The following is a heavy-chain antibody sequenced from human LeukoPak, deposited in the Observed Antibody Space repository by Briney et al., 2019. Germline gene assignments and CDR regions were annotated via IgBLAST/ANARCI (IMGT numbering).Heavy chain of an antibody. CDR1: GYSFTTYW. CDR3: ARRLSGYETAFDI. Sequence: GESLKISCKGSGYSFTTYWISWVRQMPGKGLEWMGRIDPSDSYTNYSPSFQGHVTISADKSISTAYLQWSSLKASDTAIYHCARRLSGYETAFDIWGQGTMVTVSS. J-gene: IGHJ3*02. D-gene: IGHD5-12*01. V-gene: IGHV5-10-1*01. CDR2: IDPSDSYT.